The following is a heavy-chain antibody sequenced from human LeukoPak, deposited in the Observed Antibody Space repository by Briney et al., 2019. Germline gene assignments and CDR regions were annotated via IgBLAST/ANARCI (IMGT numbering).Heavy chain of an antibody. CDR3: AKDLGGEGGSGFPGY. V-gene: IGHV3-23*01. D-gene: IGHD3-10*01. Sequence: GGSLRLSCAASGFTFVSYAMSWVRQVPGKGLEWVSAISGSGSDTYYTDSVKGRFTISRDNSKSTLYLQMNSLRAEDTAIYYCAKDLGGEGGSGFPGYWGRGTLVTVSS. CDR1: GFTFVSYA. CDR2: ISGSGSDT. J-gene: IGHJ4*02.